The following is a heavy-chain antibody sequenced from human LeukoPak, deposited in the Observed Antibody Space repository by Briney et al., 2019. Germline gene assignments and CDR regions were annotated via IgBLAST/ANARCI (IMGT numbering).Heavy chain of an antibody. D-gene: IGHD2-2*01. V-gene: IGHV3-23*01. CDR3: AKLQGYCSSTGCRNWFDP. Sequence: PGGSLRLSCAASGFTFSSYAMSWVRQAPGKGLEWVSAISGSGGSAYYADSVKGRFTISRDNSKNTLYLQMNSLRAEDTAVYYCAKLQGYCSSTGCRNWFDPWGQGTLVTVSS. J-gene: IGHJ5*02. CDR1: GFTFSSYA. CDR2: ISGSGGSA.